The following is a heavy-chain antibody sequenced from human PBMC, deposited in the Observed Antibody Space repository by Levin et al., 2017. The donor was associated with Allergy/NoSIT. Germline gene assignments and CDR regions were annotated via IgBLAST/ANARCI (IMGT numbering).Heavy chain of an antibody. CDR3: TAMPFIVGATEADY. V-gene: IGHV3-15*01. CDR2: IKSKTDGGTT. D-gene: IGHD1-26*01. J-gene: IGHJ4*02. Sequence: GGSLRLSCAASGFTFSNAWMSWVRQAPGKGLEWVGRIKSKTDGGTTDYAAPVKGRFTISRDDSKNTLYLQMNSLKTEDTAVYYCTAMPFIVGATEADYWGQGTLVTVSS. CDR1: GFTFSNAW.